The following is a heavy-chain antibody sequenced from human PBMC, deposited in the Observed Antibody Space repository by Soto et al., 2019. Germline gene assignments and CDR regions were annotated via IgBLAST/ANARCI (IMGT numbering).Heavy chain of an antibody. D-gene: IGHD2-15*01. V-gene: IGHV1-2*02. J-gene: IGHJ4*02. CDR1: GYTFIDYF. CDR3: VRGLKWGDLDY. Sequence: GASVKVSCKASGYTFIDYFIQWVRQAPGQGLEWMGWINPSSGETTYAQKFQGRVTMTRDTSISTAYTDLITLRSDDTAIYYCVRGLKWGDLDYWGQGTPVTVSS. CDR2: INPSSGET.